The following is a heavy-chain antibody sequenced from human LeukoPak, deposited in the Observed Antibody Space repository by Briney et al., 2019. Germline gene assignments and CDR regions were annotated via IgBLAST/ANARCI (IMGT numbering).Heavy chain of an antibody. J-gene: IGHJ4*02. Sequence: GGSLRLSCAAPGFTFSSYAMSGVRQAPGKGLEWVSAISGSGGSTYYADSVKGRFTISRDNSKNTLYLQMNSLRAEDTAVYYCAKDQWEDTAMVTSDYWGQGTLVTVSS. CDR1: GFTFSSYA. CDR3: AKDQWEDTAMVTSDY. D-gene: IGHD5-18*01. CDR2: ISGSGGST. V-gene: IGHV3-23*01.